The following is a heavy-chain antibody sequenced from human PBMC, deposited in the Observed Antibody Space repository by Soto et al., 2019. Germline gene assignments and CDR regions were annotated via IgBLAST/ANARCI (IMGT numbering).Heavy chain of an antibody. CDR2: IYYSGTT. D-gene: IGHD3-22*01. CDR1: GGSINKGDYS. CDR3: AGAYDIMEGYFEY. Sequence: SETLSLTCTVSGGSINKGDYSWSWVRQHPGKGLEWIGYIYYSGTTYYNPSLKSRVTMSVDPSKNQFSLKLSSVTAADTAVYYCAGAYDIMEGYFEYWSQGTLVTVSS. V-gene: IGHV4-31*03. J-gene: IGHJ4*02.